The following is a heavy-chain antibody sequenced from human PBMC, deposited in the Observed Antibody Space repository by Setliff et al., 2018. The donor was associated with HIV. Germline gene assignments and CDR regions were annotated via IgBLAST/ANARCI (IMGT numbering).Heavy chain of an antibody. CDR1: GYSISSGYY. J-gene: IGHJ4*02. D-gene: IGHD1-26*01. CDR3: ARHRDGGTYPLDY. Sequence: PSETLSLTCAVSGYSISSGYYWGWIRQPPGKGLEWIGSIYHSGNTRYNPSLKSRVTISLDTSKNRFSLQLTSVTAADTAVYYCARHRDGGTYPLDYWGQGTLVTVSS. CDR2: IYHSGNT. V-gene: IGHV4-38-2*01.